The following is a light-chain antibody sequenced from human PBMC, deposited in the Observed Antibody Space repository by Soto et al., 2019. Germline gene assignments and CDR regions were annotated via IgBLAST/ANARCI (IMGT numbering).Light chain of an antibody. J-gene: IGKJ3*01. V-gene: IGKV1-9*01. Sequence: DIQLTQSPSFLSASVGDRVTITCRASQGISSYLAWYQQKPGKAPKLLIYAASTLQSGVPSRFSGSGSGTEFTLIISSLQPEDFATYCCQQLNSYPPFTFGPGTKVDIK. CDR2: AAS. CDR3: QQLNSYPPFT. CDR1: QGISSY.